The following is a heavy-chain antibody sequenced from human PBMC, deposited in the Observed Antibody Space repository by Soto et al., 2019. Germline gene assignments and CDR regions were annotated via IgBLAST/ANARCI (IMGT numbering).Heavy chain of an antibody. Sequence: PXGSLRLSCAASGFTFSTYGMQWVRQAPGKGLEWVAVISYDGYLKYYVDAVKGRFTVARDNSKNTLFLEMNSLRVEETAVYFCAKDFKVSGSHYGTLNYYYGMDVWGQGTTVTVSS. CDR2: ISYDGYLK. D-gene: IGHD3-10*01. J-gene: IGHJ6*02. V-gene: IGHV3-30*18. CDR1: GFTFSTYG. CDR3: AKDFKVSGSHYGTLNYYYGMDV.